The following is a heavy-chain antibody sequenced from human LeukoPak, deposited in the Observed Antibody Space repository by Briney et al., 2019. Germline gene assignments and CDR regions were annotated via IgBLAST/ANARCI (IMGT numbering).Heavy chain of an antibody. Sequence: SETLSLTCTVSGGSISSYDGSWIRQPPGKGREWIGYIYYSGSTNYTPSLKSRVTISVDTSKNQFSLKLSSVTAADTAVYYCARWSRRGSGGSWGLDYWGQGTLVTVSS. CDR3: ARWSRRGSGGSWGLDY. J-gene: IGHJ4*02. CDR2: IYYSGST. V-gene: IGHV4-59*01. CDR1: GGSISSYD. D-gene: IGHD2-15*01.